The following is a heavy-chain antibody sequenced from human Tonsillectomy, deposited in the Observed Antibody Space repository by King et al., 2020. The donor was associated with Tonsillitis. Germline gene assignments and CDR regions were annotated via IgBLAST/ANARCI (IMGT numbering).Heavy chain of an antibody. V-gene: IGHV3-7*01. CDR3: ARGWLGYHY. CDR1: GFTFSSYW. CDR2: IKLDGREK. Sequence: VQLVESGGGLVQPGGSLRLSCAASGFTFSSYWMSWVRQAPGKGLEWVANIKLDGREKYYVDSVKGRFTISRDNAENSLYLQMNSLRAEDTAVYYCARGWLGYHYWGQGTLVTVSS. D-gene: IGHD6-19*01. J-gene: IGHJ4*02.